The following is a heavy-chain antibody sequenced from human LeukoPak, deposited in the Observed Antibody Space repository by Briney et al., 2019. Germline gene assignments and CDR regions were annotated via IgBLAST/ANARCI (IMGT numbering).Heavy chain of an antibody. CDR1: GGSISSYY. J-gene: IGHJ5*02. CDR3: ARDRSGGWFDP. Sequence: PSETLSLTCTVSGGSISSYYWSWIRQPPGKGLVWIGYIYYSGSTNYNPSLKSRVTISVDTSKNQFSLKLSSVSAADTAVYYCARDRSGGWFDPWGQGTLVTVSS. CDR2: IYYSGST. V-gene: IGHV4-59*01. D-gene: IGHD2-8*02.